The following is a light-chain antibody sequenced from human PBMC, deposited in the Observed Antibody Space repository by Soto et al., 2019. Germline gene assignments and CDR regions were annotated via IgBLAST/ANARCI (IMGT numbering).Light chain of an antibody. CDR2: EGR. Sequence: QSALTQPASMSGSPGQSITISCTGTSSDVGNYNLVSWYQQHPGKAPKLLIYEGRKRPSGVSNRFSGSKSDNTASLTISGLQAEDEADYYCCSYAGSGTLVFGGGTKVTVL. CDR1: SSDVGNYNL. CDR3: CSYAGSGTLV. V-gene: IGLV2-23*01. J-gene: IGLJ3*02.